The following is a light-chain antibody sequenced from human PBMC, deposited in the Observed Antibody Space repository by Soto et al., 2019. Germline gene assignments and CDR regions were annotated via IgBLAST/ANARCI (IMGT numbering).Light chain of an antibody. Sequence: QSVLTQPPSVSEAPRQRVTISCSGGSSNIGNTAVSWYQQLPGKAPKLLIYSDDLLPSGVSDRFSGSKSGTSASLAISGLQSEDGADYYCAAWDDSLKGVVFGGGTKLTVL. CDR1: SSNIGNTA. CDR3: AAWDDSLKGVV. V-gene: IGLV1-36*01. CDR2: SDD. J-gene: IGLJ2*01.